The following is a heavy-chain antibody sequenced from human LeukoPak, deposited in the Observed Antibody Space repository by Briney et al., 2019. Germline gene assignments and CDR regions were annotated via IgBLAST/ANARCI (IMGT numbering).Heavy chain of an antibody. Sequence: PSGTLSLTCTVSGGSISSSSYYWGWIRQPPGKGLEWIGSIYYSGSTYYNPSLKSRVTISVDTSKNQFSLKLSSVTAADTAVYYCAGAPIEGYSSGWYARWAFDIWGQGTMVTVSS. CDR3: AGAPIEGYSSGWYARWAFDI. CDR2: IYYSGST. D-gene: IGHD6-19*01. V-gene: IGHV4-39*07. CDR1: GGSISSSSYY. J-gene: IGHJ3*02.